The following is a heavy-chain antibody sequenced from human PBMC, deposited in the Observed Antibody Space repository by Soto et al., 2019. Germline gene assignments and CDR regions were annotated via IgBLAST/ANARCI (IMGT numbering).Heavy chain of an antibody. CDR3: STAIPRPSMVREWDAFDF. J-gene: IGHJ3*01. V-gene: IGHV1-24*01. CDR2: FDPEDGET. D-gene: IGHD3-10*01. CDR1: GYTLPELS. Sequence: ASVKVSCKVSGYTLPELSMHWVRQAPGKGLEWMGGFDPEDGETIYAQKFPGRGTMTEDTATYTAYMELSSLRSGDTAVYYCSTAIPRPSMVREWDAFDFWGQGTMVTVSS.